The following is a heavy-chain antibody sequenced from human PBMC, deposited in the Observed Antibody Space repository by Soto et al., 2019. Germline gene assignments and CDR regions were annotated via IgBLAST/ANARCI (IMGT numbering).Heavy chain of an antibody. Sequence: XGSLILSCSAAGFTFGGSAMHWVRQASGKGLDWVGHIRSKTNSYATAYAESVKGRFTISRDDSMNTAYLQMNSLKTEDTAVYFCTRQTDAVQWLVVPTDYNFDYWRQGALVTVSS. D-gene: IGHD6-19*01. J-gene: IGHJ4*02. CDR3: TRQTDAVQWLVVPTDYNFDY. CDR2: IRSKTNSYAT. CDR1: GFTFGGSA. V-gene: IGHV3-73*01.